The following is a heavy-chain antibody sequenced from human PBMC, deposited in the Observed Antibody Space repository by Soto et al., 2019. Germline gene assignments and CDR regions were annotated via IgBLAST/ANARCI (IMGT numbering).Heavy chain of an antibody. J-gene: IGHJ6*02. CDR3: ARWATGASSHGMDV. D-gene: IGHD2-8*02. CDR2: IDSSGST. Sequence: SETLSRNWTVSGGSISSYYWSWIRHPAGKGLEWIGRIDSSGSTNYNDSLKSRITMSVDTSKNQFSLVMTSVTAADTAVYYCARWATGASSHGMDVWGQGTMVTVSS. CDR1: GGSISSYY. V-gene: IGHV4-4*07.